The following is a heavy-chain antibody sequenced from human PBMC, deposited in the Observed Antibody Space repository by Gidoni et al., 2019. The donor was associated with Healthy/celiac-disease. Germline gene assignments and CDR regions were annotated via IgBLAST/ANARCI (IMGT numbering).Heavy chain of an antibody. CDR2: ISGSGGST. D-gene: IGHD6-13*01. Sequence: EVQLLASGGGLVQPGGSLRLSCAASGFPFSSYAMSWVRQAPGKGLGWVSAISGSGGSTYYADSVKGRFTISRDNSKNTLYLQMNSLRAEDTAVYYCAKDWSSYPGSSWYLDYWGQGTLVTVSS. V-gene: IGHV3-23*01. CDR1: GFPFSSYA. J-gene: IGHJ4*02. CDR3: AKDWSSYPGSSWYLDY.